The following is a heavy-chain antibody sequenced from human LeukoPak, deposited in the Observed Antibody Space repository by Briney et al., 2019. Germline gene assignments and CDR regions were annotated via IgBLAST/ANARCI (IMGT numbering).Heavy chain of an antibody. CDR3: ATVGSGSYYGTYNWFDP. V-gene: IGHV1-24*01. J-gene: IGHJ5*02. CDR1: GYTLTELS. Sequence: APVKVSCKVSGYTLTELSMHWVRQAPGKGLEWMGGFDPEDGETIYAQKFQGRVTMTEDTSTDTAYMELSSLRSEDTAVYYCATVGSGSYYGTYNWFDPWGQGTLVTVSS. CDR2: FDPEDGET. D-gene: IGHD1-26*01.